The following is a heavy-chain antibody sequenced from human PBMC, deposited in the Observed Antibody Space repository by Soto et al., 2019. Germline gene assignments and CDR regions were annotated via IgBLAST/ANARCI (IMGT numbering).Heavy chain of an antibody. CDR1: GYTFTSYD. V-gene: IGHV1-8*01. Sequence: QVQLVQSGAEVKKPGASVKVSCKASGYTFTSYDINWVRQATGHGLEWMGWMTPHRGRTGCAQKFQGRVTMTTNTCIRXAYMELSSLRLEHTAVYYCARGDGTYCSGGTCYQTWGQGTLVTVSS. J-gene: IGHJ5*02. D-gene: IGHD2-15*01. CDR2: MTPHRGRT. CDR3: ARGDGTYCSGGTCYQT.